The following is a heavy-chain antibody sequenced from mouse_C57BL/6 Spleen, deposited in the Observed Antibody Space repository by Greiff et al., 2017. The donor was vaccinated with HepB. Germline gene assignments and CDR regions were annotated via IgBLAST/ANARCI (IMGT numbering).Heavy chain of an antibody. V-gene: IGHV1-26*01. CDR2: INPNNGGT. CDR3: ARNDYGRGFDY. J-gene: IGHJ2*01. Sequence: EVQLQQSGPELVKPGASVKISCKASGYTFTDYYMNWVKQSHGKSLEWIGDINPNNGGTSYNQKFKGKATLTVDKSSSTAYMELRSLTSEDSAVYYCARNDYGRGFDYWGQGTTLTVSS. D-gene: IGHD2-4*01. CDR1: GYTFTDYY.